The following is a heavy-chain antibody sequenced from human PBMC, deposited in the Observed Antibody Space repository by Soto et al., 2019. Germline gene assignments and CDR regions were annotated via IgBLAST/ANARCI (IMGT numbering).Heavy chain of an antibody. D-gene: IGHD6-13*01. Sequence: SQTLSLTCAISGDSVSSNNAAWNWIRQSPPRGLEWLGRTYYRSKWYNDYAVSVKSRITINPDTSKNQFSLQLNSVTPEDTAVYYCARGAPDSSSWYGVGEGPGIYYYYGMDVWGQGTTVTVSS. J-gene: IGHJ6*02. V-gene: IGHV6-1*01. CDR2: TYYRSKWYN. CDR3: ARGAPDSSSWYGVGEGPGIYYYYGMDV. CDR1: GDSVSSNNAA.